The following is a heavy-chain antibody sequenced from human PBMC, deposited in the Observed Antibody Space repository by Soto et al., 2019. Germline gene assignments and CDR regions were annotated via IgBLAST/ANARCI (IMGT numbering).Heavy chain of an antibody. CDR2: INPNSGGT. D-gene: IGHD6-13*01. Sequence: ASVKVSCKASGHTFTGYYMHWVRQAPGQGLEWMGWINPNSGGTSYAQKFQGWVTMTRDTSISTAYMELSRLRSDDTAVYYCARGTGYSSSWYRFAPCGQGTLVTGSS. CDR1: GHTFTGYY. CDR3: ARGTGYSSSWYRFAP. J-gene: IGHJ5*02. V-gene: IGHV1-2*04.